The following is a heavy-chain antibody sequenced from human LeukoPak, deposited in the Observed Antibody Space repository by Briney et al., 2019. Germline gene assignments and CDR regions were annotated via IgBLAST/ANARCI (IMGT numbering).Heavy chain of an antibody. CDR3: ANLNRWLVQPLFDY. J-gene: IGHJ4*02. V-gene: IGHV3-23*01. CDR1: GFTFSSSA. CDR2: ISGSGGST. D-gene: IGHD6-19*01. Sequence: GGSLRLSCAASGFTFSSSAMSWVRLAPGKGLEWVSAISGSGGSTYYADSVKGRFTISRDNSKSTLYLQMNSLRAEDTAVYYCANLNRWLVQPLFDYWGQGTLVTVSS.